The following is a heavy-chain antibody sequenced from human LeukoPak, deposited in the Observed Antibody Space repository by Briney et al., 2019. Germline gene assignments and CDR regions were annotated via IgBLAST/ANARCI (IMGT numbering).Heavy chain of an antibody. CDR2: IRWNSGTI. Sequence: GGSLRLSCAASGFTLDDYAMHWVRQPPGKGLEWVSGIRWNSGTIGYADSVKGRFTISRDNAKNSLYLQMNSLRAEDTALYYCAKVKGTNVWYVDYWGQGTLVTVSS. CDR1: GFTLDDYA. V-gene: IGHV3-9*01. J-gene: IGHJ4*02. D-gene: IGHD6-13*01. CDR3: AKVKGTNVWYVDY.